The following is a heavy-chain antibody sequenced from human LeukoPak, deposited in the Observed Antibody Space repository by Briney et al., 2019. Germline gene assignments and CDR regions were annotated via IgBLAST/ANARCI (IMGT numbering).Heavy chain of an antibody. J-gene: IGHJ5*02. V-gene: IGHV3-53*01. CDR1: GMAVSVNY. CDR2: ISINTNT. D-gene: IGHD1/OR15-1a*01. CDR3: GISQTWEHLFEA. Sequence: TGGSLTLSCAAPGMAVSVNYMTWVRQTPGKGLEWVSFISINTNTFYADSVRGRFTISRDRSKNTLLLQMNSLRDEDSAVYYCGISQTWEHLFEAWGQGTLVTVSS.